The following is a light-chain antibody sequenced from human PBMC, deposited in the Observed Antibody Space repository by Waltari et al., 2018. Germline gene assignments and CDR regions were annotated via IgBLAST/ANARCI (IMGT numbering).Light chain of an antibody. J-gene: IGLJ3*02. Sequence: QLVLTQSPSASASLGASVRLTCTLSSGHTSHVIACHQQQPEKGPRYLMKVNSDGSHTKGDEIPDRFSGSSSGAERYLTISSLQSEDEADYYCQTGGHGTWVFGGGTKLTVL. CDR2: VNSDGSH. CDR3: QTGGHGTWV. CDR1: SGHTSHV. V-gene: IGLV4-69*01.